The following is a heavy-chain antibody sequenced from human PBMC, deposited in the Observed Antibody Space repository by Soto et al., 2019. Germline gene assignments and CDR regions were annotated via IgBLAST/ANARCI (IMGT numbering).Heavy chain of an antibody. CDR3: AITYCRDNSCPRDFDF. V-gene: IGHV1-69*02. D-gene: IGHD2-21*01. CDR1: GGTFNTYT. CDR2: FIPILDMA. Sequence: QVQVVQSRAEVKKPESSVKVSCKPSGGTFNTYTVNWVRLAPGHGLEWMGRFIPILDMANYAQKFQDRVTITADRSTFTACMELNSLTSDDTAVYYCAITYCRDNSCPRDFDFWGPGTRVTVSS. J-gene: IGHJ4*02.